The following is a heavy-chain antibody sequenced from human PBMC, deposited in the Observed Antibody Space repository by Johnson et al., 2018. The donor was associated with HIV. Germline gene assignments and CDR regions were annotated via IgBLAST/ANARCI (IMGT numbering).Heavy chain of an antibody. V-gene: IGHV3-66*02. CDR1: GFTVSSNY. J-gene: IGHJ3*02. CDR2: IYSGGST. CDR3: ARGVGLVDGMIVDAFDI. Sequence: VQLVESGGGVVQPGGSLRLSCAASGFTVSSNYMSWVRQAPGKGLEWVSVIYSGGSTYYTDSVKGRFTISRDNSKNTLYLQMNSLRAEDTAVYYCARGVGLVDGMIVDAFDIWGQGTMVTVSS. D-gene: IGHD3-22*01.